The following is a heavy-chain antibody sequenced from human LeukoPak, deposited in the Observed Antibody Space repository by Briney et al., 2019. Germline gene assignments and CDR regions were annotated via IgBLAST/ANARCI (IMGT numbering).Heavy chain of an antibody. CDR2: IRQDGSDE. CDR3: ARTWGSGTQGG. J-gene: IGHJ4*02. V-gene: IGHV3-7*01. D-gene: IGHD1-26*01. Sequence: GGSLRLSCAASGISLSSLWMSWFRQAPGKGLEWVADIRQDGSDEHYVASVKGRFTISRDSTSLFLQMNSLRAEDTAVYYCARTWGSGTQGGWGQGTLVTVSS. CDR1: GISLSSLW.